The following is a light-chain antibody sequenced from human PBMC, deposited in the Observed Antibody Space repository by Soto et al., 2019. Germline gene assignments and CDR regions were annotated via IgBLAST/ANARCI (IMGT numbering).Light chain of an antibody. Sequence: DIQMTQSPSTLSASVGDRVTITCRASQSISSWLAWYQQKPGKAPKLLIYKASSLERGVPSRFSGSGSGTEFTLTISSLQPDDFATYYCQQYNSYSGTFGGGTKVEIK. CDR1: QSISSW. CDR2: KAS. CDR3: QQYNSYSGT. J-gene: IGKJ4*01. V-gene: IGKV1-5*03.